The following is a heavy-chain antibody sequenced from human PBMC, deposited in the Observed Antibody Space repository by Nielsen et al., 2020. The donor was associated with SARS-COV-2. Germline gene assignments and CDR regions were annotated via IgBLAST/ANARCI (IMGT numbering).Heavy chain of an antibody. D-gene: IGHD7-27*01. J-gene: IGHJ6*02. CDR1: GFTISSSF. V-gene: IGHV3-66*01. CDR2: IYTDGST. Sequence: GESLKIPCGASGFTISSSFKSWVRQAAGKGLDWVSVIYTDGSTSHADSVKGRFTISRDNSKDTLYLQMNSLRAEDTAVYYCARDNWGRMDVWGQGTTVTVSS. CDR3: ARDNWGRMDV.